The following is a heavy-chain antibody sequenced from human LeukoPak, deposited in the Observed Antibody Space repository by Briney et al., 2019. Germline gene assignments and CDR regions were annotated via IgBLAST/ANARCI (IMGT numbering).Heavy chain of an antibody. CDR1: GFTFSSYG. CDR3: ALARGALVVPAASEDY. V-gene: IGHV3-30*03. Sequence: GGSLRLSCAASGFTFSSYGMHWVRQAPGKGLEWVAVISYDGSNKYYADSVKGRFTISRDNSKNTLYLQMNSLRAEDTAVYYCALARGALVVPAASEDYWGQGTLVTVSS. CDR2: ISYDGSNK. D-gene: IGHD2-2*01. J-gene: IGHJ4*02.